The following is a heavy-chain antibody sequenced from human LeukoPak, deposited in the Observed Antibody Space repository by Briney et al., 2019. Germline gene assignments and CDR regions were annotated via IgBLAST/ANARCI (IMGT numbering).Heavy chain of an antibody. J-gene: IGHJ5*02. CDR2: INPKTDTP. CDR1: GYTFANYY. CDR3: ARDRLDKIPELKP. V-gene: IGHV1-46*01. D-gene: IGHD1-1*01. Sequence: GASVKVSCKASGYTFANYYIHWVRQAPGQGLEGMGIINPKTDTPTSTQTFHARVTLNSDMSARTVYMALRSLTSDDTAVYYCARDRLDKIPELKPWGPGTPVTVSS.